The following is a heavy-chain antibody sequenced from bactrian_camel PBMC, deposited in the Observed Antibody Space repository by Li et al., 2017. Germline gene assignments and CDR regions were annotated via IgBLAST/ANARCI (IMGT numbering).Heavy chain of an antibody. D-gene: IGHD6*01. CDR3: AALKYGGTWFRKCTAEYNY. CDR2: LDRRGRA. J-gene: IGHJ4*01. V-gene: IGHV3S53*01. Sequence: QLVESGGGSVQAGRSLRLSCVASGDTLSTIGMGWFRQVPGKEREGVAALDRRGRASYADSVKGRFTISKDNAKNTLYLQMNNLKPEDTAMYSCAALKYGGTWFRKCTAEYNYGGQGTQVTVS. CDR1: GDTLSTIG.